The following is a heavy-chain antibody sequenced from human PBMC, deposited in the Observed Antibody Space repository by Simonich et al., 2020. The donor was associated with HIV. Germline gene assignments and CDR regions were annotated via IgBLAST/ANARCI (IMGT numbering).Heavy chain of an antibody. CDR2: ISYDGSNK. J-gene: IGHJ4*02. V-gene: IGHV3-30*07. CDR3: ASGGSISSVWADDY. Sequence: QVQLVESGGGVVQPGRSLRLSCAAAGFTFNSYAMHWVRQAPGKGLEGVAVISYDGSNKYYADSVKGRFTISRDNSKNTLYLQMNSLRAEDTAVYYCASGGSISSVWADDYWGQGTLVTVSS. CDR1: GFTFNSYA. D-gene: IGHD3-16*01.